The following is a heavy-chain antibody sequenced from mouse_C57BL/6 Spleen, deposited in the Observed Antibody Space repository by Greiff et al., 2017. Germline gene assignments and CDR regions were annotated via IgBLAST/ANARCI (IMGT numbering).Heavy chain of an antibody. CDR3: ARSCDCGGFAY. J-gene: IGHJ3*01. CDR2: IHPNSGST. CDR1: GYTFTSYW. Sequence: QVQLQQPGAELVKPGASVKLSCKASGYTFTSYWMHWVKQRPGQGLEWIGMIHPNSGSTNYNEKFKSKATLTVDKSSSTAYMQLSSLTSEDSAVYYCARSCDCGGFAYWGQGTLVTVSA. V-gene: IGHV1-64*01. D-gene: IGHD2-4*01.